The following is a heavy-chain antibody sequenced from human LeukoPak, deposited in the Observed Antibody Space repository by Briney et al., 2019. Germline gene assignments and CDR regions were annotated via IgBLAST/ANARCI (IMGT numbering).Heavy chain of an antibody. CDR1: GYTFTGYY. V-gene: IGHV1-2*02. D-gene: IGHD3-3*01. CDR3: ARDSPIFWSGYYGSLAFDI. Sequence: EASVKVSCKASGYTFTGYYMHWVRQAPGQGLEWMGWINPNSGGTNYAQKFQGRVTMTRDTSISTAYMELSRLRSDDTAVYYCARDSPIFWSGYYGSLAFDIWGQGTMVTVSS. J-gene: IGHJ3*02. CDR2: INPNSGGT.